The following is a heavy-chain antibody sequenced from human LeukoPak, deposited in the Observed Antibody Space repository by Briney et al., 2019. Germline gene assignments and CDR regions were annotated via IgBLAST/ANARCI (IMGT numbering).Heavy chain of an antibody. Sequence: PSETLSLTCTVSGGSISSYYWSWIRQPAGKGLEWIGRIYSSGHTNYNPSLKSRVTMSVDTSKNQFSLKMSSVTAADTAVYYCARDPSRSSDFYFDYWGPGTLVTVSS. CDR3: ARDPSRSSDFYFDY. CDR2: IYSSGHT. J-gene: IGHJ4*02. D-gene: IGHD6-6*01. CDR1: GGSISSYY. V-gene: IGHV4-4*07.